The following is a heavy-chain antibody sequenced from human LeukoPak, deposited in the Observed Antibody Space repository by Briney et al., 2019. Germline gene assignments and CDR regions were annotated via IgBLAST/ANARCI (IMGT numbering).Heavy chain of an antibody. V-gene: IGHV3-64*01. J-gene: IGHJ4*02. CDR3: AVAYGGYDWELGFDY. CDR1: GFTFSRYA. CDR2: VSTNGGST. D-gene: IGHD5-12*01. Sequence: GGSLRLSCAASGFTFSRYALHWVRQAPGKGLEYVSSVSTNGGSTYHANSVKGRFTISRDNSKNTLFLQLGSLRAEDMSVYYCAVAYGGYDWELGFDYWGQGTLVTVSS.